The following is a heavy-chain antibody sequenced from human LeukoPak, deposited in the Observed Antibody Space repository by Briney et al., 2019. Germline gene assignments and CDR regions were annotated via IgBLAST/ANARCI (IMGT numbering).Heavy chain of an antibody. V-gene: IGHV5-51*01. CDR3: TRRLGTVTTQNWFDP. CDR1: GYRFTSYW. J-gene: IGHJ5*02. D-gene: IGHD4-17*01. Sequence: GESLKISCKGSGYRFTSYWIGWVRRMPGKGLEWMGIIYPGDSDTRYSPSFQGQVTISADKSISTAYLQWGSLKASDTAMYYCTRRLGTVTTQNWFDPWGQGTLVTVSS. CDR2: IYPGDSDT.